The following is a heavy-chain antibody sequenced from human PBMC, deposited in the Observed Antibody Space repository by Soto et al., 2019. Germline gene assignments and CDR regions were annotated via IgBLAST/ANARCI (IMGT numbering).Heavy chain of an antibody. V-gene: IGHV3-23*01. Sequence: EVQLLESGGGLVQPGRSLRLSCAASGFTFSSYAMNWVRQAPGKGLEWVSAMSGTGGSTYYADSVKGRFTISRDNSKNTLYLQMYRLRVEDTPVFYFAKARFSSGWLPSYFDYWGQGTLVTVSS. D-gene: IGHD6-19*01. J-gene: IGHJ4*02. CDR3: AKARFSSGWLPSYFDY. CDR1: GFTFSSYA. CDR2: MSGTGGST.